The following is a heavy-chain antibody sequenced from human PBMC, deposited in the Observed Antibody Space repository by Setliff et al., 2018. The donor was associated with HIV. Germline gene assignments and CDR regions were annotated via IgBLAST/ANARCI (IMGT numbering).Heavy chain of an antibody. Sequence: ASVKVSCKASGYTFTGYYIHWVRQAPGQGLEWMGWIIPNSGGTNYAQKFQGRVTMTRDTSTSTAYMELSGLTSDDTALYYCARVLMGIAAADEKLDYWGQGTLVTVSS. J-gene: IGHJ4*02. V-gene: IGHV1-2*02. CDR1: GYTFTGYY. CDR3: ARVLMGIAAADEKLDY. D-gene: IGHD6-13*01. CDR2: IIPNSGGT.